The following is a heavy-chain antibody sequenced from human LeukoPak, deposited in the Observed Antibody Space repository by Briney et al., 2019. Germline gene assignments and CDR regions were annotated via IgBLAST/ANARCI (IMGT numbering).Heavy chain of an antibody. CDR3: AREALGGICYFDL. V-gene: IGHV4-39*02. Sequence: PSETLSLTCTVSGGSITSSGYYWGWIRQPPGQGLEWLGSVSYTGSPYNNPSLKSRVTISVDMSKNQFSLRLSSVTAADTAVYYCAREALGGICYFDLWGRGTLVTVSS. CDR1: GGSITSSGYY. J-gene: IGHJ2*01. D-gene: IGHD1-14*01. CDR2: VSYTGSP.